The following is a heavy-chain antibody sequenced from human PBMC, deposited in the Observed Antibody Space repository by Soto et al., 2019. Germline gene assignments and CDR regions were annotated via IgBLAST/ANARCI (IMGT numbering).Heavy chain of an antibody. D-gene: IGHD6-19*01. V-gene: IGHV4-59*01. J-gene: IGHJ4*02. Sequence: KTSETLSLTCTVSGGSISSYYWSWTRQPPGKGLEWIGYIYYSGSTNYNPSLTSRVTISVDTSKNQFSLKLSSVTAADTAVYYCARDKWLVDYWGRGTLVTVSS. CDR1: GGSISSYY. CDR2: IYYSGST. CDR3: ARDKWLVDY.